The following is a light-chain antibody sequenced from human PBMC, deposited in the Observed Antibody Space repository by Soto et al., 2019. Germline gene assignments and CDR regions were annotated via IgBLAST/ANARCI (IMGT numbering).Light chain of an antibody. CDR1: QSVSSSY. V-gene: IGKV3-20*01. CDR2: GAS. Sequence: EIELTQSPGTLSLSPGERATLSCRASQSVSSSYLAWYQQKPGQAPRLLIYGASSRATGIPDRFSGSGSGTEFTLTISRLEPEDFAVYYCQQYGSSPWTFGQGTKVEIK. CDR3: QQYGSSPWT. J-gene: IGKJ1*01.